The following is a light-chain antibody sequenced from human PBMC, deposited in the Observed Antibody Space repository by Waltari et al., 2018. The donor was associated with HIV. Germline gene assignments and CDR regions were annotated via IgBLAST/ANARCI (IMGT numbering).Light chain of an antibody. CDR2: ATS. J-gene: IGKJ1*01. V-gene: IGKV3-20*01. CDR1: QSVDTSY. Sequence: EIVLTQSPGTLSLSPGEGATLSCMASQSVDTSYLTWYQQRPGQAPRLLIYATSSRATGIPDRFSGSGSGTDFTLTISGLEPEDFAVYYCQQYAVSPRTFGPGTKV. CDR3: QQYAVSPRT.